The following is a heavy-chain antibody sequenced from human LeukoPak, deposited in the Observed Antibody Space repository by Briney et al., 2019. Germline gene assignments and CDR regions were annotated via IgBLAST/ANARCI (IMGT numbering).Heavy chain of an antibody. J-gene: IGHJ4*02. V-gene: IGHV5-51*01. Sequence: GESLKISCQGSEYIFTTYWIDGVRQMPGKGLEWMGSIYPGDSDTRYSPSFQGQVTISADKSISTAYLQWSSLKASDSAMYYCARCGTIGRGGDYWGQGTLVTVSS. CDR1: EYIFTTYW. D-gene: IGHD1-1*01. CDR3: ARCGTIGRGGDY. CDR2: IYPGDSDT.